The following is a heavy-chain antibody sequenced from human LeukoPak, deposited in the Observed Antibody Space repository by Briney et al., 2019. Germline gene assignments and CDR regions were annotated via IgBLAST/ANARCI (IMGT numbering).Heavy chain of an antibody. V-gene: IGHV4-59*08. D-gene: IGHD5-24*01. Sequence: SETLSLTCTVSGGSISSYYWSWIRQPPGKGLEWIGYIYYSGSTNYNPSLKSRVTISVDTSKNQFSLKLSSVTAADTAVYYCARQTAKRFDYWGQGTLVTVSS. CDR2: IYYSGST. CDR1: GGSISSYY. CDR3: ARQTAKRFDY. J-gene: IGHJ4*02.